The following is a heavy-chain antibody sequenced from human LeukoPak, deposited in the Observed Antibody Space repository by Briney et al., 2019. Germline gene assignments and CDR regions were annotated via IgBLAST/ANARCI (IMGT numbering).Heavy chain of an antibody. CDR2: ISDSGNT. CDR1: GGSISSYY. D-gene: IGHD3-22*01. V-gene: IGHV4-59*01. Sequence: SETLSLTCTVSGGSISSYYWSWIRQPPGKGLEWIGYISDSGNTNYNPPLKSRVTFSIDTSKGQFYLNLRSVTAADTALYFCARNRFYLTGAYYFDPWGRGTQVTVSS. J-gene: IGHJ5*02. CDR3: ARNRFYLTGAYYFDP.